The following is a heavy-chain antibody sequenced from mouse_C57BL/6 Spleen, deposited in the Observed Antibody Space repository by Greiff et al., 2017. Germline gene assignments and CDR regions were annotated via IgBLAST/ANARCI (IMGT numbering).Heavy chain of an antibody. D-gene: IGHD2-3*01. J-gene: IGHJ3*01. CDR1: GYTFTSYW. Sequence: QVQLQQPGAELVKPGASVKLSCKASGYTFTSYWMHWVKQRPGQGLEWIGMIHPNSGSTNYNEKLKSKATLTVDKSSSTAYMQLSSLTSEDSAVYYCARSLYDGYYEAYWGQGTLVTVSA. CDR3: ARSLYDGYYEAY. CDR2: IHPNSGST. V-gene: IGHV1-64*01.